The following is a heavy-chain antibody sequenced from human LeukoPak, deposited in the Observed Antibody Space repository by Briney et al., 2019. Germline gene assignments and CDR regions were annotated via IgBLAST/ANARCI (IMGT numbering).Heavy chain of an antibody. CDR1: GFTFSSYS. V-gene: IGHV3-48*01. Sequence: GGSLRLSCAASGFTFSSYSMNWVRQAPGKGLEWVSYISSSSSTIYYADSVKGRFTISRDNAKNSLYLQMNSLRAEDTAVNYCARDDPLSGYYPLDYWGQGTLVTVSS. CDR2: ISSSSSTI. CDR3: ARDDPLSGYYPLDY. J-gene: IGHJ4*02. D-gene: IGHD3-22*01.